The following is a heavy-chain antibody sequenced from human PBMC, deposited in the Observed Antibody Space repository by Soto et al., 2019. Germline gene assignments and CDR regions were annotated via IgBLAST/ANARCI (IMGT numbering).Heavy chain of an antibody. V-gene: IGHV4-39*01. D-gene: IGHD6-6*01. Sequence: SETLSLTCAVSGGSITSSSHYWGWIRQPPGKGLECIGNIYYDGNTYYNPSLKSRVTISLDTSKNQFSLRLNSVTAADTAVYYCARSSITPRLFMYPFEYWGQGTLVTVSS. CDR1: GGSITSSSHY. CDR2: IYYDGNT. J-gene: IGHJ4*02. CDR3: ARSSITPRLFMYPFEY.